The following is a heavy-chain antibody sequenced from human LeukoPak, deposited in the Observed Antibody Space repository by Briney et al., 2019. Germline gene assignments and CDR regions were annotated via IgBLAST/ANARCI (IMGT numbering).Heavy chain of an antibody. J-gene: IGHJ3*02. D-gene: IGHD3-22*01. CDR1: GYTFSNYY. V-gene: IGHV1-2*02. Sequence: ASVKVSCKPYGYTFSNYYIHWVRQAPGQGLEWMGWINPNSGGSNYAQKFQGRVTMTRDTSITTAYMELTGLRFDDTAAYFCARESVMWLGAFDIWGQGTMVAVSS. CDR3: ARESVMWLGAFDI. CDR2: INPNSGGS.